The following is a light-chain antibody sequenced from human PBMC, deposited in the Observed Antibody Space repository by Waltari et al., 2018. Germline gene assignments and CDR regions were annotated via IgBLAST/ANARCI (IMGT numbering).Light chain of an antibody. Sequence: QSALPQPASVSGSPGQSITISCSGTSSDVGGYNHVSWYQQHPGNAPKLIIFDVTRWPSGVSNRFSGSKSGNTASLTIFGLQAEDEADYYCASYTSTRTVVFGGGTRVTVL. CDR1: SSDVGGYNH. CDR2: DVT. V-gene: IGLV2-14*03. J-gene: IGLJ2*01. CDR3: ASYTSTRTVV.